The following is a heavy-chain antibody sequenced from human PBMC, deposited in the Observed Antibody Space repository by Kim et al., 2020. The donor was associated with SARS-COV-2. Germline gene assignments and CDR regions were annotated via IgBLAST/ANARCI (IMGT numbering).Heavy chain of an antibody. J-gene: IGHJ2*01. CDR2: ISYDGSNK. D-gene: IGHD3-10*01. CDR1: GFTFSSYG. V-gene: IGHV3-30*18. Sequence: GGSLRLSCAASGFTFSSYGMHWVRQAPGKGLEWVAVISYDGSNKYYADSVKGRFTISRDNSKNTLYLQMNSLRAEDTAVYYCAKGKLSETQSDLWGRGTLVTVSS. CDR3: AKGKLSETQSDL.